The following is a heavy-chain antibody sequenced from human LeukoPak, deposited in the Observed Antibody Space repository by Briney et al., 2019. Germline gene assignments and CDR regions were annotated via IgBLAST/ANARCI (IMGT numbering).Heavy chain of an antibody. CDR3: AKGGLGDDAFDI. V-gene: IGHV1-2*02. Sequence: GASVKVSCKASGYTFTSYDINWVRQATGQGLEWMGWMNPNSGGTNYAQKFQGRVTMTRDTSISTAYMELSRLRSDDTAVYYCAKGGLGDDAFDIWGQGTMVTVSS. D-gene: IGHD3-10*01. CDR2: MNPNSGGT. CDR1: GYTFTSYD. J-gene: IGHJ3*02.